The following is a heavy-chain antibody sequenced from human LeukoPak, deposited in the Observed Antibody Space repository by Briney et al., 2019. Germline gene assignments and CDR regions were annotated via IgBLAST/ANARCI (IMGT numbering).Heavy chain of an antibody. CDR2: IYDSGST. CDR3: ARLSFDCSGGSCYPGAFDI. J-gene: IGHJ3*02. V-gene: IGHV4-39*01. Sequence: PSETLSLTCTVSGGSISSSSYYWGWIRQPPGKGLEWIGSIYDSGSTYYNPSLKSRATISVDTSKNQFSLKVSSVTAADTAVYYCARLSFDCSGGSCYPGAFDIWGQGTMVTVSS. CDR1: GGSISSSSYY. D-gene: IGHD2-15*01.